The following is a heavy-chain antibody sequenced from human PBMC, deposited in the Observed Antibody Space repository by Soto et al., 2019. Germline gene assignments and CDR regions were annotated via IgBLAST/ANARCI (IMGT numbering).Heavy chain of an antibody. CDR3: ARDQGVAAAGITWFDP. Sequence: SETLSLTCTVSGASMNRYHWSWIRQPAGKGLEWIGHIHSSGSTNYNPSLKSRVTMSIDTSKNQFSLRLMSLTAADTAVYYCARDQGVAAAGITWFDPWGQGSLVTVSS. V-gene: IGHV4-4*07. CDR1: GASMNRYH. D-gene: IGHD6-13*01. CDR2: IHSSGST. J-gene: IGHJ5*02.